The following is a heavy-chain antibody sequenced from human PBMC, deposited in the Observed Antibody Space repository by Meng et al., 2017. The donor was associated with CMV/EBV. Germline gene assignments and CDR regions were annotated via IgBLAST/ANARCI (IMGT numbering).Heavy chain of an antibody. V-gene: IGHV3-11*04. CDR2: ISSSGSTI. D-gene: IGHD2-2*01. CDR3: ARGGDIVVVPADNYAMDV. J-gene: IGHJ6*02. Sequence: GESLKISCAASGFTFSDYYMSWIRQAPGKGLEWVSYISSSGSTIYYADSVKGRFTISRDNAKNSLYLQMNSLRAEDTAVYYCARGGDIVVVPADNYAMDVWGQGTTVTVSS. CDR1: GFTFSDYY.